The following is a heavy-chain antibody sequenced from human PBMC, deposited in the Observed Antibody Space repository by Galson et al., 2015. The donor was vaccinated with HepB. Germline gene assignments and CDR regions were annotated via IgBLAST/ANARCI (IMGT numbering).Heavy chain of an antibody. CDR3: AKGKDPYYDYVWGSPLDY. J-gene: IGHJ4*02. CDR2: ISYDGSNK. V-gene: IGHV3-30*18. Sequence: SLRLSCAASGFTFSSYGMHWVRQAPGKGLEWVAVISYDGSNKYYADSVKGRFTISRDNSKNTLYLQMNSLRAEDTAVYYCAKGKDPYYDYVWGSPLDYWGQGTLVTVSS. CDR1: GFTFSSYG. D-gene: IGHD3-16*01.